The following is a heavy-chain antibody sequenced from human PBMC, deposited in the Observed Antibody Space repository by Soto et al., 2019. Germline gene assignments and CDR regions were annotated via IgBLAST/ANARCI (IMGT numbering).Heavy chain of an antibody. CDR1: GGSMTGAGYS. CDR2: VSYSGHT. V-gene: IGHV4-31*03. J-gene: IGHJ6*03. D-gene: IGHD6-25*01. Sequence: QVKLQASGPGLLKPSQTLSLTCTVSGGSMTGAGYSWSWIRELQGKGLEWIGRVSYSGHTYLTPSLKNRGVITLDTSKNDFSLYLTSVTAADTAVYFCAGDTAGQWISTDGSEYYYTDVWGKGTRVNVPS. CDR3: AGDTAGQWISTDGSEYYYTDV.